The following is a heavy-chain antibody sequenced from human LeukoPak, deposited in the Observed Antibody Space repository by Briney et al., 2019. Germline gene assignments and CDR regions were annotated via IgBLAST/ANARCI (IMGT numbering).Heavy chain of an antibody. CDR1: GFTFSSYE. CDR3: ARGGTYYYYYGMDV. Sequence: PGGSLRLSCAASGFTFSSYEMNWVRQAPGKGLEGFSYISSSGSTIYYADSVKGRFTISRDNAKNSLYLQMNSLRAEDTAVYYCARGGTYYYYYGMDVWGQGTTVTVSS. D-gene: IGHD3-16*01. CDR2: ISSSGSTI. J-gene: IGHJ6*02. V-gene: IGHV3-48*03.